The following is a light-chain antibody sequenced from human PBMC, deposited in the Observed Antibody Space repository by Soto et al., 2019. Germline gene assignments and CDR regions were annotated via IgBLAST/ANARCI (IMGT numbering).Light chain of an antibody. J-gene: IGLJ3*02. CDR3: FSYAGSSTWV. CDR2: GVT. CDR1: RSDIGSYNS. Sequence: QSVLTQPASVSWSPGQSITISCTGTRSDIGSYNSIAWYQQHPGKAPRVMIFGVTKRPSGISDRFSGSKSGYTVSLTISGLQAEDEADYFCFSYAGSSTWVFGGGTKVTVL. V-gene: IGLV2-23*02.